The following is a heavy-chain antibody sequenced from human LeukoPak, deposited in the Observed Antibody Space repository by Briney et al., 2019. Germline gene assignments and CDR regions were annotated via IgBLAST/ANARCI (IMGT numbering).Heavy chain of an antibody. D-gene: IGHD2-2*01. CDR2: IYSGGAT. CDR3: TGTSTLWDFDL. CDR1: GFTVSSNY. V-gene: IGHV3-66*01. Sequence: GGSLRLSCAASGFTVSSNYMGWVRQAPGKGLKWVSVIYSGGATYYADSVKGRFTISRDISKNTLYLQMNSLRAEDTAVYYCTGTSTLWDFDLWGRGTLLTVSS. J-gene: IGHJ2*01.